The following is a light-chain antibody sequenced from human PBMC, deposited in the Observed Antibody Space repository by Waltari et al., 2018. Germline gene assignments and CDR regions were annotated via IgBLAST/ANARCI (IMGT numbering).Light chain of an antibody. J-gene: IGKJ4*01. CDR2: NAS. CDR3: QQYGSSPLT. Sequence: EIVLTQSPGTLSLSPGERATLSCRASQSVSSSYLAWYQQKPGQATRLPIYNASSRATGIPDRFSGSGSGTDFTLTFSRLEPEDFAVYYCQQYGSSPLTFGGGTKVEIK. CDR1: QSVSSSY. V-gene: IGKV3-20*01.